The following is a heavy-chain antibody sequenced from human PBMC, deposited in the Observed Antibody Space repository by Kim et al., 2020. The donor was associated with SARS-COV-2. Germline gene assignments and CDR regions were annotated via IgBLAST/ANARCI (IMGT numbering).Heavy chain of an antibody. D-gene: IGHD1-1*01. V-gene: IGHV3-49*04. Sequence: GGSLRLSCTGNGFAFGDFALDWVRQAPGKGLEWLGFIRSKAYGETPEFAASVKGRFTFSRDDSKGIAYLHMNSLTTEDTAVYYCTRHGPEKSGDWKFYDYWGQGTLVTVSS. CDR3: TRHGPEKSGDWKFYDY. CDR2: IRSKAYGETP. J-gene: IGHJ4*02. CDR1: GFAFGDFA.